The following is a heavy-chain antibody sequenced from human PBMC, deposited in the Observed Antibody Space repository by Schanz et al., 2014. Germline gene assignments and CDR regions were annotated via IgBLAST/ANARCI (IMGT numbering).Heavy chain of an antibody. V-gene: IGHV3-23*04. CDR3: ARPSDSSWYMDV. CDR2: LSGDGGTT. J-gene: IGHJ6*03. D-gene: IGHD2-21*02. CDR1: GFSFSSYT. Sequence: QLVESGGGLVKPGGSLRLSCAASGFSFSSYTMSWVRQAPGKGLQWVSSLSGDGGTTHYADSVKGRFTISRDNAKNALYLQMNSLRAEDTAVYYCARPSDSSWYMDVWGKGTTVTVSS.